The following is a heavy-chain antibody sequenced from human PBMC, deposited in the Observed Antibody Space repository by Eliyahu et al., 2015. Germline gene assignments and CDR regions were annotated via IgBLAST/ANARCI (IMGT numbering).Heavy chain of an antibody. D-gene: IGHD1-26*01. CDR3: ARSWGSYSLFDY. Sequence: QVQLQQWGAGLLKPSETLSLTCAVYGGSFSGYYWSWIRQPPGKGLEWIGEINHSGSTNYNPSLKSRVTISVDTSKNQFSLKLSSVTAADTAVYYCARSWGSYSLFDYWGQGTLVTVSS. V-gene: IGHV4-34*01. J-gene: IGHJ4*02. CDR2: INHSGST. CDR1: GGSFSGYY.